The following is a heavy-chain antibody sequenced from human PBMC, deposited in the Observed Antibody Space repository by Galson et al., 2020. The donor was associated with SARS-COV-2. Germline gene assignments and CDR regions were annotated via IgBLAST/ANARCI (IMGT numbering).Heavy chain of an antibody. D-gene: IGHD4-17*01. V-gene: IGHV4-30-2*01. J-gene: IGHJ3*02. CDR3: ARLHYGEYAPEAFDI. CDR2: ISHSGGT. CDR1: GTSISSGSHP. Sequence: SETLSLTCAVSGTSISSGSHPWNWIRQPPGKGLEWIVYISHSGGTYYNPSLKSRVTISGDRSKNQFSLRLSSVTAADTAVYYCARLHYGEYAPEAFDIWGPGTRVTVAS.